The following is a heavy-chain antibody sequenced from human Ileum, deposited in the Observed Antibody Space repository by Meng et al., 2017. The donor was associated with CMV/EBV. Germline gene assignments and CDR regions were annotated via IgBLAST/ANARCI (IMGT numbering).Heavy chain of an antibody. V-gene: IGHV2-5*02. CDR1: GFSLTTNVES. CDR3: VHRYSSSSGQVS. J-gene: IGHJ5*02. D-gene: IGHD6-6*01. CDR2: IHGGGGK. Sequence: ISLKDSVPTPVKPPQTLTLTCTFSGFSLTTNVESVGWIRQPPGKAPEWLALIHGGGGKQYSPSLQSRLTATRDTSKNQVVLTMTNMDPVDTATYYCVHRYSSSSGQVSWGQGTLVTVSS.